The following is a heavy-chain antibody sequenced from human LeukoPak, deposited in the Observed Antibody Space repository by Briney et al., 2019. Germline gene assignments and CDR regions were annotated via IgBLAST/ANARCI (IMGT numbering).Heavy chain of an antibody. V-gene: IGHV4-34*01. Sequence: LVWIGEINHSGSTNYNPSLKSRVTISVDTSKNQFSLKLSSVTAADTAVYYCARGSRMSSWYWGQGTLVTVSS. CDR2: INHSGST. J-gene: IGHJ4*02. D-gene: IGHD6-13*01. CDR3: ARGSRMSSWY.